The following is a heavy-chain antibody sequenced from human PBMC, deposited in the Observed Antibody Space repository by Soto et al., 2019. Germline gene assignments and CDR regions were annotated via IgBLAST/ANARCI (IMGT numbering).Heavy chain of an antibody. Sequence: PSETLSLTCTVSGGSISSYYWSWIRQPPGKGLEWIGYIYYSGSTNYNPSLKSRVTISVDTSKNQFSLKLSSVTAADTAVYYCARAAHDFTWFDLWGQGPLVTVSS. CDR2: IYYSGST. J-gene: IGHJ5*02. V-gene: IGHV4-59*01. CDR3: ARAAHDFTWFDL. D-gene: IGHD3-3*01. CDR1: GGSISSYY.